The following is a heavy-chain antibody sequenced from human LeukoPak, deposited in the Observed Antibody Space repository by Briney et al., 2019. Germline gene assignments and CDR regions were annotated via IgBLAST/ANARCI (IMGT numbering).Heavy chain of an antibody. D-gene: IGHD6-19*01. J-gene: IGHJ4*02. CDR3: AKVSGSSGWDY. Sequence: AGGSLRLSCAASGFTFSSYGMHWVRQAPGKGLEWVAVISYDGSNKYYADSVKGRFTISRDNSKNTLYLQMNSLRAEDTAVYYCAKVSGSSGWDYWGQGTLVTVSS. CDR2: ISYDGSNK. V-gene: IGHV3-30*18. CDR1: GFTFSSYG.